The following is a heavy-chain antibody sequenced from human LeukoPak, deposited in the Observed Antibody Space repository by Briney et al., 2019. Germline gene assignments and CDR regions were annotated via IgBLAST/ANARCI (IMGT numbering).Heavy chain of an antibody. CDR2: IYTSGST. CDR1: GGSINSGSYY. Sequence: PSQTLSLTCTVSGGSINSGSYYWSWIRQPAGKGLEWIGRIYTSGSTNYNPSLKSRATISVDTPKNQFSLNLNSVTAADSAVYYCARGVVIAPQTFDYWGQGTLVTVSS. V-gene: IGHV4-61*02. J-gene: IGHJ4*02. CDR3: ARGVVIAPQTFDY. D-gene: IGHD2-21*01.